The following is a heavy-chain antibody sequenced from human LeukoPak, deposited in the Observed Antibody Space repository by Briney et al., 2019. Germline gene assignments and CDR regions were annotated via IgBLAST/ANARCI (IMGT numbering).Heavy chain of an antibody. CDR1: GFTFTSSA. CDR2: IVVGSGNT. Sequence: TSVKVSCKASGFTFTSSAMQWVRQARGQRLEWIGWIVVGSGNTNCAQKFQERVTITRDMSTSTAYMELSSLRSEDTAVYYCAAEGSRRWNDAFISRAKGQWSPSLQ. V-gene: IGHV1-58*02. J-gene: IGHJ3*02. CDR3: AAEGSRRWNDAFIS. D-gene: IGHD5-24*01.